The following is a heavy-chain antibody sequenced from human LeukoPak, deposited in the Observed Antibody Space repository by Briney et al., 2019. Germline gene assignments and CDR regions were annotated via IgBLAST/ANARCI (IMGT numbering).Heavy chain of an antibody. CDR1: GFTFSSYA. D-gene: IGHD3-10*01. J-gene: IGHJ4*02. CDR3: AKDPQLLWFGELWNYFDY. CDR2: ISGSGGGT. Sequence: GGSLRLSCAASGFTFSSYAMSWVRQAPGKGLEWVSAISGSGGGTYYADSVEGRFTISRDNSKNTLYLQMNSLRAEDTAVYYCAKDPQLLWFGELWNYFDYWGQGTLVTVSS. V-gene: IGHV3-23*01.